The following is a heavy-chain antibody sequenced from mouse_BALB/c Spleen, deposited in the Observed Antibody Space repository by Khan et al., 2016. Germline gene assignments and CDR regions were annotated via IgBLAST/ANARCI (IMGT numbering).Heavy chain of an antibody. J-gene: IGHJ3*01. CDR3: ARNGNRYGRTWFAY. CDR1: GYSITSDYA. D-gene: IGHD2-14*01. CDR2: ISYSGST. Sequence: EVQLQESGPGLVKPSQSLSLTCTVTGYSITSDYAWNWIRQFPGNKLEWMGYISYSGSTSYNPSLKSRISLTRDTSKNQFFLQLNSVTTEDTATDYCARNGNRYGRTWFAYWGQGTLVTVSA. V-gene: IGHV3-2*02.